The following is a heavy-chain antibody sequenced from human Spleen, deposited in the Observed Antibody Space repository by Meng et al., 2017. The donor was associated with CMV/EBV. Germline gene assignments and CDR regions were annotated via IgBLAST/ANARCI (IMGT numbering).Heavy chain of an antibody. CDR2: IHPHRGDT. CDR3: ARDNNWGPDY. V-gene: IGHV1-2*02. CDR1: GFIFSDYS. D-gene: IGHD7-27*01. J-gene: IGHJ4*02. Sequence: GGSLRLSCEASGFIFSDYSMNWVRQAPGQGLEWMGWIHPHRGDTNYAQQFQGRVTLTRDTSINTGYMELTRLTSDDTAVYYCARDNNWGPDYWGQGTLVTVSS.